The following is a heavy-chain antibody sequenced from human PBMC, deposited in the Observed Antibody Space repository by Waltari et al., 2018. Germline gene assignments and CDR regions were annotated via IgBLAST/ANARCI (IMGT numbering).Heavy chain of an antibody. D-gene: IGHD6-13*01. Sequence: EVQLVESGGGLIQPGGSLRLSCAASGFSVSSSYVNWVRQAPGKGLEWGSIIYSSGSTYYAESVKGRCTISRDNSKNTVFLQMDSLRGEDTAVYYCARRGSPKYFDLWGRGTLVTVSS. CDR1: GFSVSSSY. V-gene: IGHV3-53*01. J-gene: IGHJ2*01. CDR3: ARRGSPKYFDL. CDR2: IYSSGST.